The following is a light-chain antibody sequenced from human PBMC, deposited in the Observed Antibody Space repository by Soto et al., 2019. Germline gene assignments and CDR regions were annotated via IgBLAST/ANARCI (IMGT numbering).Light chain of an antibody. Sequence: EIVLTQSPGTLSLSPGERATLSCRASPSISSTYLAWSQQKRCQAPRLIIYGASSRATGIPDRFSGSGSGTDFTLTISRLEPEDFALYYCQQYGSSPTITFGQGTRLEI. V-gene: IGKV3-20*01. CDR2: GAS. CDR3: QQYGSSPTIT. CDR1: PSISSTY. J-gene: IGKJ5*01.